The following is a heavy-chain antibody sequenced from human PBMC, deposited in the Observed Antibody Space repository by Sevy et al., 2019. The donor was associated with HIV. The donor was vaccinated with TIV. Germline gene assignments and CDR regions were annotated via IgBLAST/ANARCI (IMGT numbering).Heavy chain of an antibody. CDR3: ARGIGKSGAF. V-gene: IGHV3-74*01. D-gene: IGHD1-26*01. Sequence: GGSLRLSCKCSGFSLSAYWMHWVRQIPGTGLDWVSHINNDGSVRQYADSVKGRFTISRDNVRNTLYLQMESLRAEDAGVYYCARGIGKSGAFWGQGTLVTVSS. CDR1: GFSLSAYW. CDR2: INNDGSVR. J-gene: IGHJ4*02.